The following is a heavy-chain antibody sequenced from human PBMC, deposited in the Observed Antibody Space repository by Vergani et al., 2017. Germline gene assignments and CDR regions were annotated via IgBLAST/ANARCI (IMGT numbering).Heavy chain of an antibody. V-gene: IGHV4-39*01. CDR3: ASCIAAAVSNWFDP. D-gene: IGHD6-13*01. J-gene: IGHJ5*02. CDR2: IYYSGST. CDR1: GGSISSSSYY. Sequence: QLQLQESGPGLVKPSETLSLTCTVSGGSISSSSYYWGWIRQPPGKGLEWIGSIYYSGSTYYNPSLKSRVTISVDTSKNQFSLKLSSVTAADTAVYYCASCIAAAVSNWFDPWGQGTLVTVSS.